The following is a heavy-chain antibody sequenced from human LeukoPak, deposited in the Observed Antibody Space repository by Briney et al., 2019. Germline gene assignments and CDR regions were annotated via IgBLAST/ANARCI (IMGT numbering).Heavy chain of an antibody. D-gene: IGHD3-10*01. CDR3: ARDRGLRYYYMDV. CDR1: DYSISSGYW. CDR2: IYHSGNT. J-gene: IGHJ6*03. Sequence: PSETLSLTCTVSDYSISSGYWWGWIRQPPGKGLEWLASIYHSGNTYYNPSLQSRLTISIDTSKNQFSLKLSSVTAADTAVYYCARDRGLRYYYMDVWGKGTTVTVSS. V-gene: IGHV4-38-2*02.